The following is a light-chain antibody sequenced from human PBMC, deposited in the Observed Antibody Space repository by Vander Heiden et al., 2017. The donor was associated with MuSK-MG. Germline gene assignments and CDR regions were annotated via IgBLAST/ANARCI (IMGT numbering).Light chain of an antibody. J-gene: IGKJ1*01. V-gene: IGKV4-1*01. CDR3: QQYYSTPT. Sequence: DIVMTQSPDPLAVSLGDRAPINCKSSQSVLYSSNNKNYLACYQQKPGQPPKLLIYWASTRESGVPDRFSGSGSGTDFTLTISSLQAEDVAVYYCQQYYSTPTFGQGTKVEIK. CDR2: WAS. CDR1: QSVLYSSNNKNY.